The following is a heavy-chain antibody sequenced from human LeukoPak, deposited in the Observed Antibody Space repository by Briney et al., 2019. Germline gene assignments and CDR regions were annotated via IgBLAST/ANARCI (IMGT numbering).Heavy chain of an antibody. V-gene: IGHV4-34*01. Sequence: TSETLSLTCAVYGGSFSGYYWSWIRQPPGKGLEWIGEINHSGSTNYSPSLNSRVTISVDTSKNQFSLKLSSVTAADTAVYYCARGMLRGRKAGYCSGGSCYSFADYWGQGTLVTVSS. D-gene: IGHD2-15*01. CDR3: ARGMLRGRKAGYCSGGSCYSFADY. J-gene: IGHJ4*02. CDR1: GGSFSGYY. CDR2: INHSGST.